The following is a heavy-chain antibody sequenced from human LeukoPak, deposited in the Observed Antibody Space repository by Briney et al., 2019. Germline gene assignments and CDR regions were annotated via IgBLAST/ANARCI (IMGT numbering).Heavy chain of an antibody. D-gene: IGHD3-10*01. Sequence: SETLSLTCTVSGGSISSYYWSWIRQPPGKGLEWIGYIYYSGSTNYNPSLKSRVTISVDTSKNQFSLKLSSVTAADTAVYYCAGDRGLYVVDYWGQGTLVTVSS. CDR2: IYYSGST. CDR1: GGSISSYY. J-gene: IGHJ4*02. CDR3: AGDRGLYVVDY. V-gene: IGHV4-59*01.